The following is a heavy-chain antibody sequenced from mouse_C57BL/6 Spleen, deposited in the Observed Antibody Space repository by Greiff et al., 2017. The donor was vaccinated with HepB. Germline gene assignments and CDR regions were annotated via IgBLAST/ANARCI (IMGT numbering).Heavy chain of an antibody. CDR1: GYSFTGYY. D-gene: IGHD2-1*01. V-gene: IGHV1-42*01. CDR2: INPSTGGT. J-gene: IGHJ2*01. CDR3: ARSGIYYGNSDY. Sequence: EVQLQQSGPELVKPGASVKISCKASGYSFTGYYMNWVKQSPEKSLEWIGEINPSTGGTTYNQKFKGKATLTVDKSSSTAYMELKSLTSEDSAVYYCARSGIYYGNSDYWGQGTTLTVSS.